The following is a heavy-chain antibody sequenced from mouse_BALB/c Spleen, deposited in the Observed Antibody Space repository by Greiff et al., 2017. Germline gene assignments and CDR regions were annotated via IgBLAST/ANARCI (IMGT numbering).Heavy chain of an antibody. Sequence: EVQGVESGGGLVKPGGSLKLSCAASGFTFSSYTMSWVRQTPEKRLEWVATISSGGSYTYYPDSVKGRFTISRDNAKNTLYLQMSSLKSEDTAMYYCTRGGSRDWGQGTTLTVSS. J-gene: IGHJ2*01. CDR1: GFTFSSYT. V-gene: IGHV5-6-4*01. D-gene: IGHD1-1*01. CDR3: TRGGSRD. CDR2: ISSGGSYT.